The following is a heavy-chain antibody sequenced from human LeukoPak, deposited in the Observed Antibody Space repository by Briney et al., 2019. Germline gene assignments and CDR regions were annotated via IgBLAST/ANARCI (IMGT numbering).Heavy chain of an antibody. CDR2: INPSGGST. J-gene: IGHJ4*02. Sequence: GASVNVSCKASGYTFTSYYMHWVRQAPRQGLEWMGIINPSGGSTSYAQKFQGRVTMTRDTSTSTVYMELGILRSEDTAVYYCARAIFGVVGIFDYWGQGTLVTVSS. D-gene: IGHD3-3*01. CDR3: ARAIFGVVGIFDY. V-gene: IGHV1-46*03. CDR1: GYTFTSYY.